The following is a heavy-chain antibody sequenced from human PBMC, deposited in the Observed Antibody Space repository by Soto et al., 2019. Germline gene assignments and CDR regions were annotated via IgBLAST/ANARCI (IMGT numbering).Heavy chain of an antibody. CDR1: GFTFSRYG. J-gene: IGHJ4*02. CDR3: XXXXXXXXXXXXXXXXXXXFDH. Sequence: QVHLVESGGSVVQPGRSLRLSCAASGFTFSRYGMHWVRQAPXXXXXXXAVISYDGSNKKYADSVKGRFTLSRDNSKXXXXXXXXXXXXXXXXXXXXXXXXXXXXXXXXXXXXXXXFDHXGQGTLVTVSS. V-gene: IGHV3-30*03. CDR2: ISYDGSNK.